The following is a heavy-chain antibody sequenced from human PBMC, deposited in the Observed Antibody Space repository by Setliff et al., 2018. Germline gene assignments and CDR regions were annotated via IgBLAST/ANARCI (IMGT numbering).Heavy chain of an antibody. V-gene: IGHV1-69*06. Sequence: SVKVSCKASGCTFSSYAVSWVRQAPGQGLEWMGRIIPIFGTANYAQKFQGRVTITADKSTSTAYMELRSLRSEDTAVYYCARARSFNWIDIDYWGQGTLVTVSS. CDR1: GCTFSSYA. CDR2: IIPIFGTA. CDR3: ARARSFNWIDIDY. D-gene: IGHD1-20*01. J-gene: IGHJ4*02.